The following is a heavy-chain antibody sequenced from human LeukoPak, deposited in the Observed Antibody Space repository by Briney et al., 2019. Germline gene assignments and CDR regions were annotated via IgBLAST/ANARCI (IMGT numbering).Heavy chain of an antibody. CDR3: ASEFGEDAFDI. J-gene: IGHJ3*02. V-gene: IGHV3-7*01. D-gene: IGHD3-10*01. CDR2: IKQDGSEK. CDR1: GFTINKYG. Sequence: GGSLRLSCAASGFTINKYGIHWVRQAPGKGLEWVANIKQDGSEKYYVDSVKGRFTISRDNAKNSLYLQMNSLRAEDTAVYYCASEFGEDAFDIWGQGTMVTVSS.